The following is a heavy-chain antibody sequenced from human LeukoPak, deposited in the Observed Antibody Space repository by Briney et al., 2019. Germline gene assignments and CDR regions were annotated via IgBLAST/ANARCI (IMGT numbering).Heavy chain of an antibody. CDR1: GYSFTSYW. V-gene: IGHV5-51*01. CDR3: ARSSGVVRGIVIGMDV. CDR2: IYPGDSGT. D-gene: IGHD3-10*01. Sequence: LGESLKISCKGSGYSFTSYWIGWVRQMPGKGLEWMGIIYPGDSGTRYSPSFQGQVTISADKSISTAYLQWSSLKASDTAMYYCARSSGVVRGIVIGMDVWGKGTTVTVSS. J-gene: IGHJ6*04.